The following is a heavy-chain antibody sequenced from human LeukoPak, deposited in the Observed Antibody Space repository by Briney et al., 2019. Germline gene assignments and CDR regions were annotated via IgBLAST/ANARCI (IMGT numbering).Heavy chain of an antibody. CDR2: IYHSGST. CDR1: GYSISSGYY. J-gene: IGHJ4*02. V-gene: IGHV4-38-2*01. D-gene: IGHD3-16*01. Sequence: SETLSLTCAVSGYSISSGYYWGWIRQPPGKGLEWIGSIYHSGSTYYNPSLKSRVTISVDTSKNQFSLKLSSVTAADTAVYYCARVGMITFGGVADYFDHWGQGTLVTVSS. CDR3: ARVGMITFGGVADYFDH.